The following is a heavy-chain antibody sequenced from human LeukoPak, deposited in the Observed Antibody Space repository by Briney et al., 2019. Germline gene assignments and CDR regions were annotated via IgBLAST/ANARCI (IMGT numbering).Heavy chain of an antibody. Sequence: GASVKVSCKASGYIFTGYYMHWVRQAPGQGLEWMGWINPNSGDTNYAQKFQGRVTITRNTSISTAYMELSSLRSEDTAVYYCARSPYYYDSSGIEYYFDYWGQGTLVTVSS. J-gene: IGHJ4*02. V-gene: IGHV1-2*02. CDR3: ARSPYYYDSSGIEYYFDY. CDR2: INPNSGDT. D-gene: IGHD3-22*01. CDR1: GYIFTGYY.